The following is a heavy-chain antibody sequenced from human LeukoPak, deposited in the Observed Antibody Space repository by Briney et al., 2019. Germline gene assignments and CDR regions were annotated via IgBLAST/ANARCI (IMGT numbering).Heavy chain of an antibody. CDR1: GYTFSNYY. V-gene: IGHV1-46*01. D-gene: IGHD5-18*01. CDR2: INPSGGST. CDR3: AREIGPIQLHLWGSAFDY. J-gene: IGHJ4*02. Sequence: GASVKVSCKASGYTFSNYYIHWVRQAPGQGLEWMGIINPSGGSTSYAQKFQGRLTVTRDTSTSTAYMELSSLRSEDTAVYYCAREIGPIQLHLWGSAFDYWGQGTLVTVSS.